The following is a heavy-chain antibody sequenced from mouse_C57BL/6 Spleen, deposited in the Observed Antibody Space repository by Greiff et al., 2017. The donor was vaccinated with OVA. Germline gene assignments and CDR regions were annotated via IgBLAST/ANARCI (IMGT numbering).Heavy chain of an antibody. CDR1: GFTFSDYG. J-gene: IGHJ2*01. CDR3: ARATGFFDY. D-gene: IGHD2-2*01. CDR2: ISSGSSTI. V-gene: IGHV5-17*01. Sequence: EVKVEESGGGLVKPGGSLKLSCAASGFTFSDYGMHWVRQAPEKGLEWVAYISSGSSTIYYADTVKGRFTISRDNAKNTLFLQMTSLRSEDTAMYYCARATGFFDYWGQGTTLTVSS.